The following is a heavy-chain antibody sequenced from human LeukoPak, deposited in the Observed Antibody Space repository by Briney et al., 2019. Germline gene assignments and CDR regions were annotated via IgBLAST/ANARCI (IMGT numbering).Heavy chain of an antibody. V-gene: IGHV3-72*01. D-gene: IGHD2/OR15-2a*01. Sequence: GGSLRLSCAVSGFTISDHYMDWVRQAPGKGLEWVGRTRNKANSYTTEYAASVKGRFTISRDDSKNSLYLQMNSLKTDDTAVYYCARDQYEGICPDYWGQGTLVTVSS. CDR2: TRNKANSYTT. CDR3: ARDQYEGICPDY. CDR1: GFTISDHY. J-gene: IGHJ4*02.